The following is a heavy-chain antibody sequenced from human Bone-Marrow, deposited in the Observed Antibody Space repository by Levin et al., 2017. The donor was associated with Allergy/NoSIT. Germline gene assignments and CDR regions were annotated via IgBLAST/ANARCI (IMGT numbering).Heavy chain of an antibody. CDR2: VWHNGNNK. CDR1: GFTFNNYA. J-gene: IGHJ5*02. Sequence: PGGSLRLSCAASGFTFNNYAMHWVRQVPGKGLEWVAVVWHNGNNKYYSESVKGRFTISRDDSSSTVYLQMNSLRDEDTAVYYCAREGVAWWELGAPTFNWFDPWGQGTLVSVSS. D-gene: IGHD1-26*01. V-gene: IGHV3-33*01. CDR3: AREGVAWWELGAPTFNWFDP.